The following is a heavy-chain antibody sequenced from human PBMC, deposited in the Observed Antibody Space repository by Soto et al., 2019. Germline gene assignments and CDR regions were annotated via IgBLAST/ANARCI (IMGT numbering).Heavy chain of an antibody. CDR3: AGDYASGAYDF. Sequence: GGSFRLSCAASGFSVSIYMSWVRQAPGKGLEWVSTLSDRGTSHYADSVTGRFSVSRDNSKNTLYLQMNGLRVDDTAIYYCAGDYASGAYDFRGQGTQVTVSS. D-gene: IGHD5-12*01. CDR2: LSDRGTS. CDR1: GFSVSIY. V-gene: IGHV3-53*01. J-gene: IGHJ4*02.